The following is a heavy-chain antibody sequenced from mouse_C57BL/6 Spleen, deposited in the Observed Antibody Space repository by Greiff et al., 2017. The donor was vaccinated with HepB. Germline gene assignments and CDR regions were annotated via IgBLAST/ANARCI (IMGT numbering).Heavy chain of an antibody. Sequence: QVQLQQPGAELVKPGASVKLSCKASGYTFTSYWMPWVKQRPGQGLEWIGMIHPNSGSTNYNEKFKSKATLTVAKSSSTAYMHLSSLTSEDSAVYYCARGAGTRYAMDYWGQGTSVTVSS. CDR2: IHPNSGST. J-gene: IGHJ4*01. V-gene: IGHV1-64*01. D-gene: IGHD4-1*01. CDR3: ARGAGTRYAMDY. CDR1: GYTFTSYW.